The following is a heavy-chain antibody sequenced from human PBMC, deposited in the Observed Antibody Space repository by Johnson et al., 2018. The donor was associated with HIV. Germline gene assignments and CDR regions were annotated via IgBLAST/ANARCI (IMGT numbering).Heavy chain of an antibody. V-gene: IGHV3-66*02. D-gene: IGHD2-21*02. J-gene: IGHJ3*02. CDR3: ARPHIVVVTAGYAFDI. CDR2: LYSGGST. CDR1: GFIVSSNY. Sequence: VQLVESGGDLVQRGGSLRLSCAASGFIVSSNYMSWVRQAPGKGLEWVSVLYSGGSTYYADSAKGRFTISRDNPRNTLYLQMNSLRAEDTAVYYCARPHIVVVTAGYAFDIWGQGTMVIVSS.